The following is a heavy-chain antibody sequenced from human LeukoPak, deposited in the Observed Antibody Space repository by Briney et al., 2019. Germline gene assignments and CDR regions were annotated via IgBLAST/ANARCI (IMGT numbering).Heavy chain of an antibody. D-gene: IGHD3-9*01. CDR3: ARGGRSTYFDWSPDY. V-gene: IGHV3-21*01. CDR2: ISSSSSYI. CDR1: GFTVSSNY. J-gene: IGHJ4*02. Sequence: PGGSLRLSCAASGFTVSSNYMSWVRQAPGKGLEWVSSISSSSSYIYYADSVKGRFTISRDNARNSLYLQMNSLRAEDTAVYYCARGGRSTYFDWSPDYWGQGTLVTVSS.